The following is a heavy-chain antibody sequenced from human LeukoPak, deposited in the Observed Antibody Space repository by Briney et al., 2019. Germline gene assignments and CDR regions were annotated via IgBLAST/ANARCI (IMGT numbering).Heavy chain of an antibody. CDR3: ARDVCSNGVCYGTHFDY. CDR1: GFIFGSYA. V-gene: IGHV3-23*01. D-gene: IGHD2-8*01. Sequence: GGSLRLSCTASGFIFGSYAMSWVRQAPGKGPEWVAAISSSGATTYYADSVKGRFTISRDKSKSTLHLQMNSLRAEDTAVYYCARDVCSNGVCYGTHFDYWGQGTLVTVSS. J-gene: IGHJ4*02. CDR2: ISSSGATT.